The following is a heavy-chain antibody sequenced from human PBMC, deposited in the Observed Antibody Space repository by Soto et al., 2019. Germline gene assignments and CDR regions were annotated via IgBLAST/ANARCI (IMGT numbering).Heavy chain of an antibody. CDR3: AKPSYCGGDCYQKYNWFDP. V-gene: IGHV3-21*04. CDR1: GFTSSSYS. D-gene: IGHD2-21*02. J-gene: IGHJ5*02. CDR2: ISSSSNYI. Sequence: GGSLRLSCVASGFTSSSYSMNWVRQAPGKGLEWVSSISSSSNYIYYADSVKGRFTISRDNSKNSLYLQTNSLRAEDTAVYYCAKPSYCGGDCYQKYNWFDPWGQGTLVTVSS.